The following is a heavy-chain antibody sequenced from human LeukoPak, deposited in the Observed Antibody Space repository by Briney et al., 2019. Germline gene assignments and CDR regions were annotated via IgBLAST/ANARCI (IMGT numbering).Heavy chain of an antibody. CDR3: ARGVATGGKNWFDP. Sequence: SQTLSLTCAISGDSVSSNSAAWNWIRQSPSRGLEWLGRTYYWSKWYNDYAVSVKSRITINPDTSKNQFSLQLNSVTPEDTAVYYCARGVATGGKNWFDPWGQGTLVTVSS. CDR1: GDSVSSNSAA. CDR2: TYYWSKWYN. D-gene: IGHD5-12*01. V-gene: IGHV6-1*01. J-gene: IGHJ5*02.